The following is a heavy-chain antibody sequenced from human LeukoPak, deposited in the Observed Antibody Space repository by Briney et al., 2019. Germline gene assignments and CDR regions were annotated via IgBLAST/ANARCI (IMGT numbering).Heavy chain of an antibody. CDR2: IWYDGNNK. CDR1: GFTFSSYG. V-gene: IGHV3-33*01. Sequence: GRSLRLSCAASGFTFSSYGMHWVRQAPGKGPEWVAVIWYDGNNKYYADSVKGRFTISRDNSKNTLYLQMNSLRAEDTAVYYCARESYIAMALYYFDYWGQGTLVTVSS. J-gene: IGHJ4*02. D-gene: IGHD5-18*01. CDR3: ARESYIAMALYYFDY.